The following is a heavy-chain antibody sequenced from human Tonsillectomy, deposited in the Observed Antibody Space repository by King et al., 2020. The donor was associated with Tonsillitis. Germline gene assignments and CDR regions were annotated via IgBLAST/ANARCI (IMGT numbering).Heavy chain of an antibody. V-gene: IGHV4-59*11. CDR2: IYYTGNT. Sequence: QLQESGPGLVKPSETLSLTCIVSGVSINSHYWSWIRQTPGKGLEWIGNIYYTGNTNYNPSLKSRVTISLDMSNNYFSLKLASVTAADTAVYFCAREFTTVSWFDPWGQGTLVTVSP. CDR1: GVSINSHY. D-gene: IGHD1-14*01. J-gene: IGHJ5*02. CDR3: AREFTTVSWFDP.